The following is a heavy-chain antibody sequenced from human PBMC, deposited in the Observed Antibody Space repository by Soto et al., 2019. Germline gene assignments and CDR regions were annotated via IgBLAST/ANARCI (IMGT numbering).Heavy chain of an antibody. CDR1: GGTFSSYT. Sequence: QVQLVQSGAEVKKPGSSVKVSCKASGGTFSSYTISWVRQAPGQGLEWMGRIIPILGIANYAQKFQGRVTITTNNSTRTAYRELSSLRPEDTALYYCARGAYCISTSCYGGENWFDPWGQGTLVTVSS. D-gene: IGHD2-2*01. CDR3: ARGAYCISTSCYGGENWFDP. CDR2: IIPILGIA. V-gene: IGHV1-69*02. J-gene: IGHJ5*02.